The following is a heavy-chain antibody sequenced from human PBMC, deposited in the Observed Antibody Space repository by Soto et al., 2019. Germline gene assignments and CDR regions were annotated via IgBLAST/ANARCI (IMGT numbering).Heavy chain of an antibody. Sequence: EVQLVESGGGWVQTGGCLRLSCAASGFTFSSYSMNWVRQAPGKGLEWVSYISSSSSTIYYADSVKGRFTISRDNAKNSLYLQMNSLRAEDTAVYYCAREDDYLNWFDPWGQVTLVTVSS. CDR3: AREDDYLNWFDP. V-gene: IGHV3-48*01. D-gene: IGHD4-17*01. CDR2: ISSSSSTI. J-gene: IGHJ5*02. CDR1: GFTFSSYS.